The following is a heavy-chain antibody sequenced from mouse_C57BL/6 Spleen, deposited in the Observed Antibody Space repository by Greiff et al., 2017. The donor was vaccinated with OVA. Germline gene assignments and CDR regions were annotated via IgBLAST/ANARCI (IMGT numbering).Heavy chain of an antibody. V-gene: IGHV1-82*01. Sequence: QVQLQQSGPELVKPGASVKISCKASGYAFSSSWMNWVKQRPGKGLEWIGRIYPGDGDTNYNGKFKGKATLTADKSSSTAYMQLSSLTSEDSAVYFCARRGTGLYYYAMDYWGQGTSVTVSS. CDR1: GYAFSSSW. J-gene: IGHJ4*01. CDR3: ARRGTGLYYYAMDY. D-gene: IGHD6-5*01. CDR2: IYPGDGDT.